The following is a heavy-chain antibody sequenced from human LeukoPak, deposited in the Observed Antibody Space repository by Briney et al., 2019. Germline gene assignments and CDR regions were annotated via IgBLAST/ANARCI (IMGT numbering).Heavy chain of an antibody. D-gene: IGHD2-21*02. CDR3: AKDGGPYCGGDCYFYFDF. CDR2: VSASGTYT. J-gene: IGHJ4*02. Sequence: GGSLRLSCAASGFTFSGNAMTWVRQAPGKGLEWVSSVSASGTYTYSADSVRGRFTISRDNSKNTLYLQMSSLRAEDTAIYYCAKDGGPYCGGDCYFYFDFWGQGTLVTVSS. CDR1: GFTFSGNA. V-gene: IGHV3-23*01.